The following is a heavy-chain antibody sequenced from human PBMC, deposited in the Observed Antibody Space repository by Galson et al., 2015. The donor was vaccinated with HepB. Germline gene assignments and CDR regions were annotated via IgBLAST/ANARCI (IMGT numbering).Heavy chain of an antibody. CDR2: FDPEDGET. V-gene: IGHV1-24*01. D-gene: IGHD1-26*01. Sequence: SVKVSCKVSGYTLTELSMHWVRQAPGKGLEWMGGFDPEDGETIYAQEFQGRVTMTEDTSTDTAYMELSSLRSEDTAVYYCATDSGGYSGSSLSFDYWGQGTLVTVSS. CDR1: GYTLTELS. J-gene: IGHJ4*02. CDR3: ATDSGGYSGSSLSFDY.